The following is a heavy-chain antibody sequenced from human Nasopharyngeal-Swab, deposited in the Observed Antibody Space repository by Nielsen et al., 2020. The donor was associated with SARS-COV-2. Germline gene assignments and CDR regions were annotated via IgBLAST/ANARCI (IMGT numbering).Heavy chain of an antibody. CDR2: ISSSSSYI. J-gene: IGHJ5*02. D-gene: IGHD7-27*01. Sequence: GGSLRLSCAASGFTFSTYSMNWVRQAPGKGLEWVSSISSSSSYIYYADSVKGRFTISRGNAKNSLYLQMNSLRAEDTAAFYCTRDLGRWQLFDPWGQGTLVTVSS. V-gene: IGHV3-21*01. CDR1: GFTFSTYS. CDR3: TRDLGRWQLFDP.